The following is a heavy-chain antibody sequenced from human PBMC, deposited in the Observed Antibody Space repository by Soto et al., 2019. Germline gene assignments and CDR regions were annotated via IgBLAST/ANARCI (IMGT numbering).Heavy chain of an antibody. CDR3: ARAPVGDGSDYYYYGMDV. D-gene: IGHD1-26*01. CDR2: IIPIFGTA. CDR1: GGTFSSYA. V-gene: IGHV1-69*01. Sequence: QVQLVQSGAEVKKPGSSVKVSCKASGGTFSSYAISWVRQAPGQGLEWMGGIIPIFGTANYPQQSQGRVTITADESTSTAYVELSSLRSEDTAVYYCARAPVGDGSDYYYYGMDVWGQGTTVTVSS. J-gene: IGHJ6*02.